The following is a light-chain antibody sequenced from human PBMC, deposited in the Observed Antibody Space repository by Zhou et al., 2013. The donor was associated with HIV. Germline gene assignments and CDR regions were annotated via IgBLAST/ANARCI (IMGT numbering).Light chain of an antibody. CDR1: QAISSH. Sequence: DIQLTQSPSFLSASVGDRVTITCRASQAISSHLAWYQQKPGKAPKPLIYSASTLQSGSHQGSAAVDLGQNSLSQSAACSLKILQSFYCQQLSAYPITFGQGTRLEIK. J-gene: IGKJ5*01. V-gene: IGKV1-9*01. CDR2: SAS. CDR3: QQLSAYPIT.